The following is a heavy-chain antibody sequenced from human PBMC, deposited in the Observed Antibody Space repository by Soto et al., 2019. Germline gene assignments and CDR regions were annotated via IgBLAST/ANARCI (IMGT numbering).Heavy chain of an antibody. CDR1: GGSISSSNYY. V-gene: IGHV4-39*01. CDR2: IHYGGTT. D-gene: IGHD4-17*01. J-gene: IGHJ1*01. Sequence: QLQLQESGPGLVKPSETLSLTCTVSGGSISSSNYYWGWVRQPPGKGLEWIGSIHYGGTTHYNPSLKGRVTIFVDTSMNQYSLMLSSMTAADTAVYFCARDYGEYNYWGEGTLVTVSS. CDR3: ARDYGEYNY.